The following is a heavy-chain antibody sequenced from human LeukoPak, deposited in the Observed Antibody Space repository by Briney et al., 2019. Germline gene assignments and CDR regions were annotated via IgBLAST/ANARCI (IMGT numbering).Heavy chain of an antibody. V-gene: IGHV3-48*04. J-gene: IGHJ4*02. D-gene: IGHD5-12*01. Sequence: GGSLRLSCAASGFTFSSYSMNWVRQAPGKGLEWVSYISSSSSTIYYADSVKGRFTISRDNSKNSLYLQMNSLRAEDTALYYCAKASGYDYFDYWGQGTLVTVSS. CDR1: GFTFSSYS. CDR2: ISSSSSTI. CDR3: AKASGYDYFDY.